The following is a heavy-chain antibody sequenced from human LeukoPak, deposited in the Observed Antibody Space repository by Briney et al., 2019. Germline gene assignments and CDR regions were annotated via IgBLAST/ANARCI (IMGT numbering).Heavy chain of an antibody. CDR2: ISYDGSNK. CDR1: GFTFSSYA. V-gene: IGHV3-30-3*01. Sequence: PGGSLRLSCAASGFTFSSYAMHWVRQAPGKGLEWVAVISYDGSNKYYADSVKGRFTISRDNSKNTLYLQMNSLRAEDTAVYYCASLPGWNDEGAFDIWGQGTMVTVSS. CDR3: ASLPGWNDEGAFDI. J-gene: IGHJ3*02. D-gene: IGHD1-1*01.